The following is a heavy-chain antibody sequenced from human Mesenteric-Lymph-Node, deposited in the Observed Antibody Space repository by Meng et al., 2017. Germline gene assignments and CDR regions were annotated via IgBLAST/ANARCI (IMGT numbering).Heavy chain of an antibody. J-gene: IGHJ5*02. CDR1: VGTFSSYD. V-gene: IGHV1-69*13. CDR3: ARDMGYCRSTSCYEEGYNWFDH. Sequence: SVKVSCKASVGTFSSYDISWVRQAPAQGREWMGWIIHIFGSSNYAQEFQGRVKINGDESTSTDYRELSSLRYEDTAVYYCARDMGYCRSTSCYEEGYNWFDHWGQGTLVTVDS. CDR2: IIHIFGSS. D-gene: IGHD2-2*01.